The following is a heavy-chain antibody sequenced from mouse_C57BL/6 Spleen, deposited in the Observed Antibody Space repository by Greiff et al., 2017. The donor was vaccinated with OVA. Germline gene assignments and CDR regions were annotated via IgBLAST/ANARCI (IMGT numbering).Heavy chain of an antibody. CDR1: GYTFTSYW. J-gene: IGHJ1*03. CDR2: IYPGSGST. V-gene: IGHV1-55*01. CDR3: ERGAIYDGYYDWYFDV. D-gene: IGHD2-3*01. Sequence: LQQPGAELVKPGASVKMSCKASGYTFTSYWITWVKQRPGQGLEWIGDIYPGSGSTNYNEKFKSKATLTVDTSSSTAYMQLSSLTSEDSAVYYCERGAIYDGYYDWYFDVWGTGTTVTVSS.